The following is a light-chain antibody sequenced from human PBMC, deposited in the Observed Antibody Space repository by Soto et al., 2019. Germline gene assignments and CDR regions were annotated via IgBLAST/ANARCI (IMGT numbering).Light chain of an antibody. CDR1: QSISSY. CDR3: QQSYSTSRT. Sequence: DIQMTQSPSSLSASVGDRVTITCRASQSISSYLSWYQQKPGKAPKLLIFTASSLQSGVPSRFSGSGSGTDFTLTISSLQPEDFATYYCQQSYSTSRTFGQGTRVEIK. CDR2: TAS. V-gene: IGKV1-39*01. J-gene: IGKJ1*01.